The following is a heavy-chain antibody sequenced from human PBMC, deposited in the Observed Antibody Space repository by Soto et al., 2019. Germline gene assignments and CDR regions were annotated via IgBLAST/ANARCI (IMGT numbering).Heavy chain of an antibody. CDR3: ARASDTDLAVFAY. CDR2: IVPVFGRP. CDR1: GGSFGDIG. J-gene: IGHJ4*01. D-gene: IGHD5-18*01. V-gene: IGHV1-69*01. Sequence: SSGLVSCAAWGGSFGDIGISWVLQAPGQGLEWMGGIVPVFGRPNYAQRFRGRLTITADESTSTGYMELISLRSDDTAVYYCARASDTDLAVFAYRAQRSRVTGSS.